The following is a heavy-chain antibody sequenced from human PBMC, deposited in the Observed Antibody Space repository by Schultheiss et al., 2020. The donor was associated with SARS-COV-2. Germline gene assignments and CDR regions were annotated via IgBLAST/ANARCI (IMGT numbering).Heavy chain of an antibody. CDR1: GFTFSSYG. V-gene: IGHV3-33*01. D-gene: IGHD5-18*01. CDR3: ARPKTLDTAMVPGY. J-gene: IGHJ4*02. CDR2: IWYDGSNK. Sequence: GGSLRLSCAASGFTFSSYGMHWVRQAPGKGLEWVAVIWYDGSNKYYADSVKGRFTISRDNSKNTLYLQMNSLRAENTAVYYCARPKTLDTAMVPGYWGQGTLVTVSS.